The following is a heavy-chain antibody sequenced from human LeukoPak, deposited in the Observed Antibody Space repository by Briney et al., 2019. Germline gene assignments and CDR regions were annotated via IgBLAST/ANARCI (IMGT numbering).Heavy chain of an antibody. Sequence: ASVKVSCKASGYTFTSYDINWVRQATGQGLEWMGWMNPNSGNTGYAQKFQGRVTRTRNTSISTAYMELSSLRSEDTAVYYCARQEWDIVSDYWGQGTLVTVSS. CDR1: GYTFTSYD. J-gene: IGHJ4*02. D-gene: IGHD2-15*01. V-gene: IGHV1-8*01. CDR3: ARQEWDIVSDY. CDR2: MNPNSGNT.